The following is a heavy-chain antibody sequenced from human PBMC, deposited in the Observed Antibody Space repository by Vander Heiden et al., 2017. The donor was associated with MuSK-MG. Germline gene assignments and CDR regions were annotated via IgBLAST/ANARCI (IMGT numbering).Heavy chain of an antibody. CDR1: GFTVSSNY. CDR2: IYSGGST. V-gene: IGHV3-53*01. Sequence: EVQLVESGGGLIQPGGSLRLSCSASGFTVSSNYMSWVRQAPGKGLEWVSVIYSGGSTYYADAVKGRFTISRDNSKNTLYLQMNSLRAEDTAVYYCARGRDDFWVPHDDYWGQGTLVTVCS. J-gene: IGHJ4*02. CDR3: ARGRDDFWVPHDDY. D-gene: IGHD3-3*01.